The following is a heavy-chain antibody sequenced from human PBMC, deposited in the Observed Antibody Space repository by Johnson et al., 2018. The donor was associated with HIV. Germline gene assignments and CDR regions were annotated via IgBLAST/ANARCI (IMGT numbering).Heavy chain of an antibody. CDR3: AKDLRGYSYGLGAFDI. V-gene: IGHV3-74*01. D-gene: IGHD5-18*01. Sequence: VQLVESGGGLVQPGGSLRLSCAASGFTFSSYWMHWVRQAPGKGLVWVSRINSDGSRTDYADSVKGRFTISRDNSKNTLYLQMNSLRAEDTAVYYCAKDLRGYSYGLGAFDIWGQGTMVTVSS. CDR1: GFTFSSYW. J-gene: IGHJ3*02. CDR2: INSDGSRT.